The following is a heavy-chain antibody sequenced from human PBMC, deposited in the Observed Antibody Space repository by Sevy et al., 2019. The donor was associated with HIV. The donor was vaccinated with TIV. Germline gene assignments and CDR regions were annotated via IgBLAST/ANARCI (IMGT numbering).Heavy chain of an antibody. V-gene: IGHV4-34*01. CDR3: ARGQGRSDDSSGYYYDY. D-gene: IGHD3-22*01. CDR2: INHSGST. CDR1: GGSFSGYY. Sequence: SETLSLTCAVYGGSFSGYYWSWIRQPPGKGLEWIGEINHSGSTNYNPSLKSRVTISVDTSKNQYSLKLSSVTAADTDVYYCARGQGRSDDSSGYYYDYWGQGTLVTVSS. J-gene: IGHJ4*02.